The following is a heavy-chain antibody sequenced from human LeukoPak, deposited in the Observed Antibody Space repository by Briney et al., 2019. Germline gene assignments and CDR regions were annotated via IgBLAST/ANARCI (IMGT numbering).Heavy chain of an antibody. J-gene: IGHJ5*02. CDR2: ISSNGGST. CDR1: GFTFSSYA. D-gene: IGHD3-22*01. CDR3: ARDYDSSGYYHP. Sequence: GGSLRLSCAASGFTFSSYAMHWVRQAPGKGLEYVSAISSNGGSTYYANSVKGRFTISRDNSKNTLYLQMGSLRAEDMAVYYCARDYDSSGYYHPWGQGTLVTVSS. V-gene: IGHV3-64*01.